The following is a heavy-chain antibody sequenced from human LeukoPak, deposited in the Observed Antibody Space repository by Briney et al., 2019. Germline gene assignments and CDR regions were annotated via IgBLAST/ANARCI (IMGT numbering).Heavy chain of an antibody. Sequence: GGSLRLSCVVSGFTFSGYNMNWVRQAPGKGLEWIAYISSTSVIYYADSVKGRFTISRDNAKNSLFLQMNSLRVDDTAVYYCAREGDGSNSGFAYCGRGTLVTVSS. J-gene: IGHJ4*02. CDR2: ISSTSVI. CDR3: AREGDGSNSGFAY. D-gene: IGHD4-23*01. V-gene: IGHV3-48*01. CDR1: GFTFSGYN.